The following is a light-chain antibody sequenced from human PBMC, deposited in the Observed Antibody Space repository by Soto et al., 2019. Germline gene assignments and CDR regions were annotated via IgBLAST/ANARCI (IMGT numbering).Light chain of an antibody. J-gene: IGKJ1*01. CDR3: QQSHATPRT. CDR2: AVF. CDR1: QNISTY. V-gene: IGKV1-39*01. Sequence: IQMTQSPSSLSTSVGDTVTITCRASQNISTYLNWYQQKVGEGPKLLIFAVFNLQSGVPSRFAGSGSGRDFTLTLTSLQPEDVATNYCQQSHATPRTFGQGTKVEVK.